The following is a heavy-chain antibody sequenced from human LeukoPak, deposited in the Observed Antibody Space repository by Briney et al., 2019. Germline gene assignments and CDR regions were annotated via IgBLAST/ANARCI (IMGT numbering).Heavy chain of an antibody. J-gene: IGHJ5*02. V-gene: IGHV3-30*02. CDR2: IQYDAIDI. CDR1: GIPFTRNG. Sequence: PGGSLRLSCAASGIPFTRNGMHWVRQAPGKGLEWVAFIQYDAIDIKYGDSVKGRFTISRDNSKNTLYLQMSSLTTEDTAVYYCAREAGTVVIGRFDPWGQGTLVTVSS. CDR3: AREAGTVVIGRFDP. D-gene: IGHD2-15*01.